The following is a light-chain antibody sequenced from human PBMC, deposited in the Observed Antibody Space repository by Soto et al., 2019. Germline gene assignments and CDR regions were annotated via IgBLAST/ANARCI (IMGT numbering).Light chain of an antibody. CDR1: QGISNY. CDR2: AAS. J-gene: IGKJ5*01. V-gene: IGKV1-27*01. Sequence: DIQMTQSPSSLSASVGDRVTITCRASQGISNYLAWYQQKPGKVPKLLIYAASTLQSGVPSRFSGSGSGTDFTLTISSLQPEDSAVYYCQQYNNWPPFTFGQGTRLEIK. CDR3: QQYNNWPPFT.